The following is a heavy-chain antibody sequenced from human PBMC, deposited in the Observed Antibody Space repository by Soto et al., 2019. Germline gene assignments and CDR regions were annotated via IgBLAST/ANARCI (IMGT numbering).Heavy chain of an antibody. V-gene: IGHV1-69*13. CDR3: ARVAGTTRGGDCLHFQH. CDR2: IIPIFGTA. Sequence: SVKVSCKASGGTFSSYAISWVRQAPGQGLEWMGGIIPIFGTANYAQKFQGRVTITADESTSTAYMELSSLRSEDTAVYYCARVAGTTRGGDCLHFQHWGQGTLVTAPQ. CDR1: GGTFSSYA. D-gene: IGHD2-21*02. J-gene: IGHJ1*01.